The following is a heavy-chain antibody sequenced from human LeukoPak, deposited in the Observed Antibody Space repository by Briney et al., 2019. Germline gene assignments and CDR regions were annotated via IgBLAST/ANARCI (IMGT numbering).Heavy chain of an antibody. J-gene: IGHJ6*03. Sequence: SETLSLTCTVSGGSISSSSYYWGWIRQPPGKGLEWIGSIYYSGSTYYNPSLKSRVTISVDTSKNQFSLKLSSVTAADTAVYYCASQKGYCSSTSCYTRRAYYYYMDVWGKGTTVTVSS. D-gene: IGHD2-2*02. V-gene: IGHV4-39*07. CDR1: GGSISSSSYY. CDR2: IYYSGST. CDR3: ASQKGYCSSTSCYTRRAYYYYMDV.